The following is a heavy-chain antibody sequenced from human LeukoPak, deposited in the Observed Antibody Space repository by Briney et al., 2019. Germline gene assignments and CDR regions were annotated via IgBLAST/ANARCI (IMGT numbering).Heavy chain of an antibody. Sequence: ASVKVSCKASGYTFTAYYIHWLRQAPGQGPEWMGWIKPDSGSSHYAQKFQGRVTMTRDTSSNSAYMDLTRLKSDDTAVYYCARGNGGRGGGYYYGMDVWGQGTTVTVSS. J-gene: IGHJ6*02. CDR1: GYTFTAYY. CDR2: IKPDSGSS. D-gene: IGHD2-8*01. CDR3: ARGNGGRGGGYYYGMDV. V-gene: IGHV1-2*02.